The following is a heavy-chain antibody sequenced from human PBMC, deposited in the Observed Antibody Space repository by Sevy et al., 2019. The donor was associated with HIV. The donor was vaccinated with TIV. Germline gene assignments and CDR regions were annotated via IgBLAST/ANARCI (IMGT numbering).Heavy chain of an antibody. V-gene: IGHV3-48*03. Sequence: GGSLRLSCEASGFTFRSYEMNWVRQAPGKGLEWVSYISSSGSIIYYADSVNGRFTISRDNAKNSLYMQMNSLRAEDTAVYYCARVDANYDKGFDPWGQGTLVTVSS. CDR3: ARVDANYDKGFDP. CDR2: ISSSGSII. D-gene: IGHD3-22*01. J-gene: IGHJ5*02. CDR1: GFTFRSYE.